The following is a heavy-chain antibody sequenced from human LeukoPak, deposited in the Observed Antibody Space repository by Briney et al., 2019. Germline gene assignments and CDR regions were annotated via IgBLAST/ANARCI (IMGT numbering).Heavy chain of an antibody. Sequence: SVKVSCKASGGTFSSYAISWVRQAPGQGLEWMGGIIPIFGTANYAQKFQGRVTITTDESTSTAYMELSSLRSEDTAVYYCARDYGSGSYSLYMDVWAKGPRSPSP. CDR3: ARDYGSGSYSLYMDV. CDR1: GGTFSSYA. V-gene: IGHV1-69*05. CDR2: IIPIFGTA. J-gene: IGHJ6*03. D-gene: IGHD3-10*01.